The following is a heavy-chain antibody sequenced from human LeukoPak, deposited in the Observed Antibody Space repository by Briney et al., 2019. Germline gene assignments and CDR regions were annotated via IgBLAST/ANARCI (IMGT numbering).Heavy chain of an antibody. CDR2: INPNSGGT. V-gene: IGHV1-2*02. D-gene: IGHD2-15*01. CDR1: GYTFTGYY. J-gene: IGHJ5*02. Sequence: ASVKVSCKASGYTFTGYYIHWVRQAPGQGLEWMGWINPNSGGTNYAQKFQGRVTMTRDTSISTAYMELSRLRSDDTAVYYCAVGYCSGGSCYDWFDPWGQGTLVTVSS. CDR3: AVGYCSGGSCYDWFDP.